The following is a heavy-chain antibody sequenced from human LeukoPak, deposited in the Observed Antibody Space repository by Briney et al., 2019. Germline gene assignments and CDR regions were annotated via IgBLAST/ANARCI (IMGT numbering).Heavy chain of an antibody. CDR2: ICHAGDT. CDR1: GFAFSSYD. CDR3: AALGDSIY. D-gene: IGHD1-26*01. J-gene: IGHJ4*02. Sequence: GGSLRLSCAASGFAFSSYDMHWVRQVSGKGLEGVASICHAGDTYYADSVKGRFTISREDAKNYFFLQMNSLRAGDTAVYFCAALGDSIYWGQGTLVTVSS. V-gene: IGHV3-13*01.